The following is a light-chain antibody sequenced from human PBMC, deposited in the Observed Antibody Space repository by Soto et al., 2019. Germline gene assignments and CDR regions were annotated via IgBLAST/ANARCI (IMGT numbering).Light chain of an antibody. V-gene: IGLV1-44*01. CDR2: STK. CDR1: TSNIGRNT. J-gene: IGLJ1*01. Sequence: QSVLTQPPSASGAPGQRVTISCSGSTSNIGRNTVNWYQQLPGTPPKLLIYSTKDRASGVPDRFSGSKSGTSASLEISGVQSGDGADYYCAAWDDSLNGHYVFGTGTKVTVL. CDR3: AAWDDSLNGHYV.